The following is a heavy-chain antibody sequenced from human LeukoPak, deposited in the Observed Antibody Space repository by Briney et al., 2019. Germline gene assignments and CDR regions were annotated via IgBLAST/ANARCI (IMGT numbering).Heavy chain of an antibody. CDR3: ARPTSSGWYSH. D-gene: IGHD6-19*01. J-gene: IGHJ4*03. CDR1: GFTFSDYN. Sequence: GGSLRLSCAASGFTFSDYNMNWVRQAPGKGLEWVSYITGSGSTIFYADSVKGRFTISRDNVKNSLYLQMNSLRAEDAAVYYCARPTSSGWYSHWGQGTVVTVSS. V-gene: IGHV3-48*01. CDR2: ITGSGSTI.